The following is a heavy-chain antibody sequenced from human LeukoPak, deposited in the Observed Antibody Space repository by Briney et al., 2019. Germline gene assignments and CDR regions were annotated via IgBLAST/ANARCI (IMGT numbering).Heavy chain of an antibody. D-gene: IGHD3-22*01. CDR3: ASPISYYYDSSGPSYDY. J-gene: IGHJ4*02. V-gene: IGHV3-23*01. Sequence: PGGSLRLSCAASGFTFDDYGMSWVRQAPGKGLEWVSAISGSGGSTYYADSVKGRFTISRDNSKNTLYLQMNSLRAEDTAVYYCASPISYYYDSSGPSYDYWGQGTLVTVSS. CDR1: GFTFDDYG. CDR2: ISGSGGST.